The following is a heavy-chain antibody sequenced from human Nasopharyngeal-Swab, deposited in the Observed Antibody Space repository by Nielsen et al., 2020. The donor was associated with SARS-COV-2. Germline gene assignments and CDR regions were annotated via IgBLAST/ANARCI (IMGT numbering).Heavy chain of an antibody. V-gene: IGHV4-34*01. CDR2: INHSGST. J-gene: IGHJ4*02. Sequence: WIRQPPGKGLEWIGEINHSGSTNYNPSLKSRVTISVDTSKNQFPLKLSSVTAADTAVYYCARALGGYYDSSGYFDYWGQGTLVTVSS. D-gene: IGHD3-22*01. CDR3: ARALGGYYDSSGYFDY.